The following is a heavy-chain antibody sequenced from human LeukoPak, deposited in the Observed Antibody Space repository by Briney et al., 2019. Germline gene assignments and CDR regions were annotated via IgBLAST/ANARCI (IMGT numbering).Heavy chain of an antibody. J-gene: IGHJ5*02. D-gene: IGHD4-23*01. Sequence: GGSLRLSCAASGFTFSSYAMHWVRQAPGQGLEWMGIINPSGGSTSYAQKFQGRVTMTRDMSTSTDYMELSSLRSEDTAVYYCARDNSVEDTAWWFDPWGQGTLVTVSS. CDR2: INPSGGST. CDR1: GFTFSSYA. CDR3: ARDNSVEDTAWWFDP. V-gene: IGHV1-46*01.